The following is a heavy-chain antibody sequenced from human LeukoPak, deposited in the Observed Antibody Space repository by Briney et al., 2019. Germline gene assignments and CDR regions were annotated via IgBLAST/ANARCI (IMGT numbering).Heavy chain of an antibody. CDR3: ARDSLRGYYDSSGYYSTNAFDI. CDR2: ISAYNGNT. Sequence: ASVKVSCKASGGTFSSYAISWVRQAPGQGLEWMGWISAYNGNTNYAQKLQGRVTMTTDTSTSTAYMELRSLRSDDTAVYYCARDSLRGYYDSSGYYSTNAFDIWGQGTMVTVSS. J-gene: IGHJ3*02. D-gene: IGHD3-22*01. CDR1: GGTFSSYA. V-gene: IGHV1-18*01.